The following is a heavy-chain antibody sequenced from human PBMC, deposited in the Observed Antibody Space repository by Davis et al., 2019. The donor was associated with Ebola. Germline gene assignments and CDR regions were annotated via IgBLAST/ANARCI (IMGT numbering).Heavy chain of an antibody. J-gene: IGHJ2*01. V-gene: IGHV1-69*13. CDR3: ARAKSDYGDNWYFNL. Sequence: SVKVSCKASGGTFSSYAISWVRQAPGQGLEWMGGIIPIFGTANYAQKFQGRVTITADESTSTAYMELSSLRSEDTAVYYCARAKSDYGDNWYFNLWGRGTLVTVSS. CDR1: GGTFSSYA. D-gene: IGHD4-17*01. CDR2: IIPIFGTA.